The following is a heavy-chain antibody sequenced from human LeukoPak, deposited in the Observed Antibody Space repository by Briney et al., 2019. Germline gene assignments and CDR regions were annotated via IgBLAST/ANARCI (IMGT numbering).Heavy chain of an antibody. Sequence: GGSLRLSCAASGFSFSRYWMSWVRQAPGKGLEWVANVKQDGSEKNYVESVKGRFTISRDNAKNSLYLQTNSLRAEDTAVYYCARAGQEWFGELGFDQWGQGTLVIVSS. J-gene: IGHJ4*02. CDR3: ARAGQEWFGELGFDQ. CDR1: GFSFSRYW. V-gene: IGHV3-7*01. CDR2: VKQDGSEK. D-gene: IGHD3-10*01.